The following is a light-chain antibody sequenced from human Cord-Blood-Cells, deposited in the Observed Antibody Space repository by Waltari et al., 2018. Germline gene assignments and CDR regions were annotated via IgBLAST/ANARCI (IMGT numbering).Light chain of an antibody. Sequence: QSALTQPPSASGSPGQSVTISRTGTSSDVGGYNYASWYQQHPGKAPKLMIYEVSKRPSGVPDRFSGSKSGNTASLTVSGLQAEDEADYYCSSYAGSNNVVFGGGTKLTVL. CDR3: SSYAGSNNVV. CDR2: EVS. V-gene: IGLV2-8*01. J-gene: IGLJ2*01. CDR1: SSDVGGYNY.